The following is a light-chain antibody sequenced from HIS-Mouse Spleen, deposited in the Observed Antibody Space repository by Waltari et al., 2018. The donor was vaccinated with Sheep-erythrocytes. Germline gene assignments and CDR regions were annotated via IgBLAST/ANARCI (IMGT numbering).Light chain of an antibody. CDR1: QSLLHSNGYNY. V-gene: IGKV2-28*01. CDR3: MQALQTPWT. CDR2: LGF. Sequence: DIVMTQSPLSLPVTPGEPASISCRSSQSLLHSNGYNYLDWYLQKPGQSPQLLIYLGFNRASGVPDRFSGRGSGTDFTLKISRVEAEDVGVYYCMQALQTPWTFGQGTKVEIK. J-gene: IGKJ1*01.